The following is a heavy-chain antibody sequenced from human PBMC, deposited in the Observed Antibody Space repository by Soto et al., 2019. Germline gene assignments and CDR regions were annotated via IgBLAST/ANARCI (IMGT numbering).Heavy chain of an antibody. D-gene: IGHD3-22*01. CDR3: ARGDNYYDSSGYYSEAARFDY. J-gene: IGHJ4*02. CDR1: GFTFSSNY. V-gene: IGHV3-66*01. CDR2: IYSGGST. Sequence: GGSLRLSCAASGFTFSSNYMSWVRQAPGKGLEWVSVIYSGGSTYYADSVKGRFTISRDNSKNTLYLQMNSLRAEDTAVYYCARGDNYYDSSGYYSEAARFDYWGQGTLVTVSS.